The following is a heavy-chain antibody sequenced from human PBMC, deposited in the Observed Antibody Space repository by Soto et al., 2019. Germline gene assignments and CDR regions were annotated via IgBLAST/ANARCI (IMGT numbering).Heavy chain of an antibody. V-gene: IGHV3-30-3*01. CDR1: GFTFSSYA. D-gene: IGHD3-22*01. Sequence: QVQLVESGGGVVQPGRSLRLSCAASGFTFSSYAMHWVRQAPGKGLEWVAVISYDGSNKYYADSVKGRFTISRDNSKNTLYLQRNSLRAEDTAVYYCARDFYDSSGGGAFDIWGQGTMVTVSS. J-gene: IGHJ3*02. CDR2: ISYDGSNK. CDR3: ARDFYDSSGGGAFDI.